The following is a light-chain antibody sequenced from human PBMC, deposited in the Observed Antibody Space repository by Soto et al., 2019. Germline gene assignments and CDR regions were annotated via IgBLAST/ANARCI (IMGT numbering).Light chain of an antibody. CDR3: QESYSSSAKI. Sequence: DIQMTQSPSSLSASVGDRVTIICRASQTIDTYLNWYQHIPGNAPKLLIFDASTLQSGVPSRFSASGSGRDFTLTTAGLHAEDFGTYYCQESYSSSAKIFGQGTKLEI. V-gene: IGKV1-39*01. CDR1: QTIDTY. J-gene: IGKJ2*01. CDR2: DAS.